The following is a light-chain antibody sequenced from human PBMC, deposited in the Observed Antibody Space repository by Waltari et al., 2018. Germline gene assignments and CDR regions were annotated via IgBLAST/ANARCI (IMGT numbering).Light chain of an antibody. CDR3: SSYTSSSPYV. CDR1: SRDVGGYNY. J-gene: IGLJ1*01. CDR2: DVS. Sequence: QSALTQPASVSGSHGTSITISCTGTSRDVGGYNYASWYQQHPGKAPKLIIYDVSNRPSGVSNRFSGSKSGNTASLTISGLQAEDEADYYCSSYTSSSPYVFGTGTKVTVL. V-gene: IGLV2-14*01.